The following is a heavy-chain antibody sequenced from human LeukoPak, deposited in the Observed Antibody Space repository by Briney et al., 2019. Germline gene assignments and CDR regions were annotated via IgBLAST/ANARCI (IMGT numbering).Heavy chain of an antibody. V-gene: IGHV4-61*08. Sequence: SETLSLTRVHPGSSPTSGGYSWSCTRQPPGKGLEWIGRIYTRGRTNYNPSLKSQVTSPVATSKNQFSLKLSAVTAADRPAYYCARDSGEIDYWGQGTLVTVSS. J-gene: IGHJ4*02. CDR1: GSSPTSGGYS. CDR3: ARDSGEIDY. D-gene: IGHD1-14*01. CDR2: IYTRGRT.